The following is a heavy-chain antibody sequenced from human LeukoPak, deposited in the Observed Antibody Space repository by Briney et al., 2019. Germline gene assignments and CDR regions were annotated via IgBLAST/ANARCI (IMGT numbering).Heavy chain of an antibody. CDR3: ASGSPAGDY. J-gene: IGHJ4*02. V-gene: IGHV3-43*02. Sequence: GGSLRLSCAASGFTFDDYAMHWVRQVPGKGLEWVSLISGDGATIFYADSVKGRFTISRDNAKNSLYLEMTSLRAEDTAVYYCASGSPAGDYWGQGTLVTVSS. D-gene: IGHD1-26*01. CDR2: ISGDGATI. CDR1: GFTFDDYA.